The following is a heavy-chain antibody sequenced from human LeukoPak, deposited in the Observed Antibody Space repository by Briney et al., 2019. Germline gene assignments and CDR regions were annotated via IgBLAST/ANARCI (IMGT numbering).Heavy chain of an antibody. J-gene: IGHJ5*02. CDR2: VRFDGNDK. D-gene: IGHD3-10*01. CDR3: AKDLMRDRWFGES. Sequence: GGSLRLSCAASGFTVSSNYMSWVRQAPGKGLEWVAFVRFDGNDKFYADSVKGRFTISRDTSKNTLYLQMTSLTPEDTAVYYCAKDLMRDRWFGESWGQGTLVSVSS. V-gene: IGHV3-30*02. CDR1: GFTVSSNY.